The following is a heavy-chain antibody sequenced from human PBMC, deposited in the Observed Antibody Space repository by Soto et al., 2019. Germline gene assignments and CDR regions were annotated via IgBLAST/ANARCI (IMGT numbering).Heavy chain of an antibody. Sequence: EVQLVESGGGLVKPGGSLRLSCAASGFTFSNAWMSWVRQAPGKGLEWVGRIKSKTDGGTTDYAAPVKGRFTISRDDSKNTLYLQMNSLKTEDTAVYYCTTDHRTNLGYCSGGSCFRGWFDPWGQGTLVTVSS. J-gene: IGHJ5*02. CDR2: IKSKTDGGTT. CDR1: GFTFSNAW. CDR3: TTDHRTNLGYCSGGSCFRGWFDP. D-gene: IGHD2-15*01. V-gene: IGHV3-15*01.